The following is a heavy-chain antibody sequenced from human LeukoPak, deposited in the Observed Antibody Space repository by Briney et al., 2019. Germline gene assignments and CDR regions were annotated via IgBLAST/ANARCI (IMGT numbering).Heavy chain of an antibody. CDR2: ISFDSLNI. Sequence: GGSLRLSCAASGFTFSSYAMNWVRQAPGKGLQWVSYISFDSLNIYYADSMKGRFTISRNNAKNSLYLQMNSLRAEDTAVYYCVPQRSYGGNRLDYWGQGNPVTVSS. D-gene: IGHD4-23*01. J-gene: IGHJ4*02. CDR3: VPQRSYGGNRLDY. V-gene: IGHV3-48*01. CDR1: GFTFSSYA.